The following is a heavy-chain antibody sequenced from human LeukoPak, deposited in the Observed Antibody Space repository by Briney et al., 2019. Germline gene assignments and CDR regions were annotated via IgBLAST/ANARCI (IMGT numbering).Heavy chain of an antibody. CDR1: GFTFSSYS. CDR2: ISSSSSYI. V-gene: IGHV3-21*01. Sequence: GGSLRLSCAASGFTFSSYSMNWVRQAPGKGLEWVSSISSSSSYIYYADSVKGRFTISRDNSKNTLYLHMNSLRAEDTAVYYCAKDRFDYWGQGTLVTVSS. CDR3: AKDRFDY. J-gene: IGHJ4*02.